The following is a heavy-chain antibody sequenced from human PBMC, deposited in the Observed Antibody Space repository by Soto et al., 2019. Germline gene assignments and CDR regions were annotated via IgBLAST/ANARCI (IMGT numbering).Heavy chain of an antibody. J-gene: IGHJ5*02. CDR2: INAGNGNT. CDR3: ARDIMAARGWFDP. CDR1: GYTFTSYA. D-gene: IGHD6-6*01. V-gene: IGHV1-3*01. Sequence: QVQLVQSGAEVKKPGASVKVSCKASGYTFTSYAMHWVRQAPGQRLEWMGWINAGNGNTKYSQKFQGRVTITRDTSASTAYMELSSLRSEDTAVYYCARDIMAARGWFDPWGQGTLVTVSS.